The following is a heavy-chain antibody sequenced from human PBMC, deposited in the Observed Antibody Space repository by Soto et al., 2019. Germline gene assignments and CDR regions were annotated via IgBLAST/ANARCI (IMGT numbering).Heavy chain of an antibody. V-gene: IGHV4-39*01. Sequence: QLQLQESGPGLVKPSETLSLTCTVSGGSISSSSYYWGWIRQPPGMGLEWIGSIYYSGSTYYNPSLKSRVTISVDTSKNQFSLKLSSVTAADTAVYYCARSPQEYCSGGSCYPDAFDIWGQGTMVTVSS. CDR3: ARSPQEYCSGGSCYPDAFDI. J-gene: IGHJ3*02. CDR2: IYYSGST. CDR1: GGSISSSSYY. D-gene: IGHD2-15*01.